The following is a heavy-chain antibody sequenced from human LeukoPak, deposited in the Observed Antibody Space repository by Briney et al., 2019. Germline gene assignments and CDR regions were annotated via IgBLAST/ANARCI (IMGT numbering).Heavy chain of an antibody. J-gene: IGHJ4*02. V-gene: IGHV3-33*01. CDR2: ISSDGSNK. CDR3: TRDYVWFGLDY. D-gene: IGHD3-16*01. CDR1: GFTFSSYG. Sequence: GGSLRLSCAASGFTFSSYGMHWVRQAPGKGLEWVAVISSDGSNKNYADSVKGRFTISRDNSKNTLYLQMNSLRAEDTAVYYCTRDYVWFGLDYGGQGTLVTVSS.